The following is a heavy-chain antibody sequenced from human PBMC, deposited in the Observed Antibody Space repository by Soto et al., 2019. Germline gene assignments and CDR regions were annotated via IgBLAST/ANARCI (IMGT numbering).Heavy chain of an antibody. CDR1: GGSFSGYY. CDR3: ARTGLFIAAAGSASYYYGMDV. CDR2: INHSGST. D-gene: IGHD6-13*01. V-gene: IGHV4-34*01. J-gene: IGHJ6*02. Sequence: SDTLSLTCAAYGGSFSGYYLSWIRQPPGKGLEWIGEINHSGSTNYNPSPKSRVSITVDTSKNQLSLKLSSVTAADTAGYYCARTGLFIAAAGSASYYYGMDVWGQGTTVTVSS.